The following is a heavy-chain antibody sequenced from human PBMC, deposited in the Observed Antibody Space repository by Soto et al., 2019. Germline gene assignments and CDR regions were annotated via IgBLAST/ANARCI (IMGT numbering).Heavy chain of an antibody. V-gene: IGHV3-64D*08. CDR1: GFTFSSYA. J-gene: IGHJ4*02. CDR2: ISSNGGST. D-gene: IGHD2-15*01. Sequence: GGSLRLSCSASGFTFSSYAMHWVRQAPGKGLEYVSAISSNGGSTYYADSVKGRFTISRDNSKNTLYLQMSSLRAEDTAVYYCVKDSHRHVGPLLGYCSGGSCFQRGDYFDYWGQGTLVTVSS. CDR3: VKDSHRHVGPLLGYCSGGSCFQRGDYFDY.